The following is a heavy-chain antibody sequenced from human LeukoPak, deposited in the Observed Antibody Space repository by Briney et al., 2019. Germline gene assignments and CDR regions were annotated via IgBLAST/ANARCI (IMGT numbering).Heavy chain of an antibody. V-gene: IGHV3-64D*06. D-gene: IGHD3-10*01. CDR1: GFTFSSYA. CDR3: VKELYTSWSWQIDY. Sequence: GGPLRLSCSASGFTFSSYAMHWVRQAPGKGLEYVSTITRNGGSTYYADSVKGRFTISRDNSKNTLYLQMSSLRAEDTAVYYCVKELYTSWSWQIDYWGQGTLVTVSS. CDR2: ITRNGGST. J-gene: IGHJ4*02.